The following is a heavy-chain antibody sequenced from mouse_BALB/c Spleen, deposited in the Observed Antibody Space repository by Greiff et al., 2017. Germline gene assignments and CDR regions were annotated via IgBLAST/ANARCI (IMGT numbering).Heavy chain of an antibody. V-gene: IGHV1S81*02. CDR3: TRWGVRPCDY. D-gene: IGHD1-2*01. J-gene: IGHJ2*01. CDR1: GYTFTSYY. CDR2: INPSNGGT. Sequence: QVQLQQSGAELVKPGASVKLSCKASGYTFTSYYMYWVKQRPGQGLEWIGEINPSNGGTNFNEKFKSKATLTVDKSSSTAYMQLSSLTSEDSAVYYCTRWGVRPCDYWGQGTTLTVSS.